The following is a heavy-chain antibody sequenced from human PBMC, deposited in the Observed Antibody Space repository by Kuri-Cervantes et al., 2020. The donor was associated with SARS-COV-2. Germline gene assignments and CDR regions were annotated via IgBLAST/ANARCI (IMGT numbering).Heavy chain of an antibody. CDR2: ISSSSTI. V-gene: IGHV3-69-1*01. D-gene: IGHD6-19*01. CDR3: ARDQGWLDPWWFDP. CDR1: GFIFSDYY. Sequence: GESLKISYAASGFIFSDYYMNWVRQAPGKGLELVSSISSSSTIYYADSVKGGFTISRDNAKISLYLQMNSLRAEYTALYYCARDQGWLDPWWFDPWGQGTLVTVSS. J-gene: IGHJ5*02.